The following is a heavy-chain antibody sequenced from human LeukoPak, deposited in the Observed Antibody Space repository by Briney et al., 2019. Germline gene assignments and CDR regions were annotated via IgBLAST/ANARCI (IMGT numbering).Heavy chain of an antibody. Sequence: SVQVSCKASVGTFSSYAIIRVRQAPGHGLGWMGGIIPIFGTANYAQKFQGRVAITADESTSTDYTELSSLRSEDTAVYYCSREGAVTNAFDIWGQGTMVTVSS. CDR3: SREGAVTNAFDI. J-gene: IGHJ3*02. CDR1: VGTFSSYA. CDR2: IIPIFGTA. D-gene: IGHD4-17*01. V-gene: IGHV1-69*13.